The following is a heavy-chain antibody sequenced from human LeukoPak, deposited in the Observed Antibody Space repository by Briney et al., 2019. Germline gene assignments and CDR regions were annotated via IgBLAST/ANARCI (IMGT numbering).Heavy chain of an antibody. CDR2: INPSGGST. Sequence: GASVKVSCKASGYTFTSYYMHWVRQAPGQGLEWMGIINPSGGSTSYAQKFQGRVTMTRDMSTSTVYMELSSLRSEDTAVYYCARDYGDKNYYYYYYMDVWGKGTTVTVSS. D-gene: IGHD4-17*01. CDR3: ARDYGDKNYYYYYYMDV. V-gene: IGHV1-46*01. J-gene: IGHJ6*03. CDR1: GYTFTSYY.